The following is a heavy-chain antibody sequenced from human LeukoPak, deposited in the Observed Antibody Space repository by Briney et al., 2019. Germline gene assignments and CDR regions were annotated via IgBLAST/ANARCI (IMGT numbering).Heavy chain of an antibody. Sequence: GGSLRLSCAASGFTFSSHSMNWVRQAPGKGLEWVSAISGSGGSTYYADSVKGRFTISRDNSKNTLYLQMNSLRAEDTAVYYCAKLTYDGQTNYWGQGTLVTVSS. CDR1: GFTFSSHS. D-gene: IGHD3-3*01. CDR2: ISGSGGST. V-gene: IGHV3-23*01. CDR3: AKLTYDGQTNY. J-gene: IGHJ4*02.